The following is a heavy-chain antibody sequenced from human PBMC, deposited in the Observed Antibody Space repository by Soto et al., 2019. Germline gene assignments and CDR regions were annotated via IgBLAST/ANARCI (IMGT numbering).Heavy chain of an antibody. CDR2: ISYDGSNK. J-gene: IGHJ4*02. CDR3: ARAAQSNSGGNSGFGY. CDR1: GFTFSSYA. V-gene: IGHV3-30-3*01. Sequence: LRLSCAASGFTFSSYAMHWVRQAPGKGLEWVAVISYDGSNKYYADSVKGRFTISRDNSKNTLYLQMNCLRAEDTAVYYCARAAQSNSGGNSGFGYWGQGTLVTVSS. D-gene: IGHD2-21*02.